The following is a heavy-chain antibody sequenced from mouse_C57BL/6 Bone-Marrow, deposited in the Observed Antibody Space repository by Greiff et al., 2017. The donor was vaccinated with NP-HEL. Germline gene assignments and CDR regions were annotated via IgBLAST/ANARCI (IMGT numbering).Heavy chain of an antibody. CDR3: ARRAYYYGSTPWFAY. D-gene: IGHD1-1*01. Sequence: EVQLQQSGPELVKPGASVKISCKASGYTFTDYYMNWVKQSHGKSLEWIGDINPNNGGTSYNQKFKGKATLTVDKSSSTAYMELRSLTSEDSAVYYCARRAYYYGSTPWFAYWGQGTLVTVSA. CDR1: GYTFTDYY. J-gene: IGHJ3*01. V-gene: IGHV1-26*01. CDR2: INPNNGGT.